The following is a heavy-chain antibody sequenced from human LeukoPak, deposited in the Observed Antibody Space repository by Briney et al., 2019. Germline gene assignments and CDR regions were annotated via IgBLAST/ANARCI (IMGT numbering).Heavy chain of an antibody. CDR1: GFTFSAYW. CDR3: ARDHDYDFWSGRIFDY. J-gene: IGHJ4*02. Sequence: GGSLRLSCAASGFTFSAYWMNWVRQAPGKGLEWVANINQHGSEKHYVDSVKGRFTISRDNAKNSLYLQMNSLRAEDTAVYCCARDHDYDFWSGRIFDYWGQGTLVTVSS. D-gene: IGHD3-3*01. V-gene: IGHV3-7*03. CDR2: INQHGSEK.